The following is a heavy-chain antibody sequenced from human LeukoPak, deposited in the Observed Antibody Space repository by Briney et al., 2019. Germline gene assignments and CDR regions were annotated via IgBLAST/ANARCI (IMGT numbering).Heavy chain of an antibody. Sequence: GGSLRLSCAASGFTFSSHDMHWVRQAAGKGLEWVSGFIPAGDRYYAESVKGRFTISRENAKSSLYLEMNSLRVGGTAVYYCVRGGVWGLSSNWLEAWGQGTLVVVSS. CDR3: VRGGVWGLSSNWLEA. CDR2: FIPAGDR. D-gene: IGHD7-27*01. CDR1: GFTFSSHD. V-gene: IGHV3-13*04. J-gene: IGHJ5*02.